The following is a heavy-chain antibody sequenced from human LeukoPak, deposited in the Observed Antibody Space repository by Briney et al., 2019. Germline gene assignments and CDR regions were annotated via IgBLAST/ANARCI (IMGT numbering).Heavy chain of an antibody. CDR2: ITSSGNTI. CDR1: GFTFRSYE. V-gene: IGHV3-48*03. D-gene: IGHD3-22*01. J-gene: IGHJ4*02. CDR3: ARANYYDISGYDY. Sequence: GGSLRLSCAASGFTFRSYEMNWVRQAPGKGLKWVSYITSSGNTIYYADSVKGRFTISRDNAKNSLYLQMNSLRAEDTAVYYCARANYYDISGYDYWGQGTLVTVSS.